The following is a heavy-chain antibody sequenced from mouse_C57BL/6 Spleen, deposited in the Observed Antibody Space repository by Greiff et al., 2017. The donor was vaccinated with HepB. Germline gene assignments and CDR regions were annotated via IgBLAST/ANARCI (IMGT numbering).Heavy chain of an antibody. Sequence: DVMLVESGEGLVKPGGSLKLSCAASGFTFSSYAMSWVRQTPEKRLEWVAYISSGGDYIYYADTVKGRFTISRDNARNTLYLQMSSLKSEDAAMYYCTRVGIYYDYDDDLVKFDYWGQGTTLTVSS. D-gene: IGHD2-4*01. CDR2: ISSGGDYI. V-gene: IGHV5-9-1*02. CDR3: TRVGIYYDYDDDLVKFDY. J-gene: IGHJ2*01. CDR1: GFTFSSYA.